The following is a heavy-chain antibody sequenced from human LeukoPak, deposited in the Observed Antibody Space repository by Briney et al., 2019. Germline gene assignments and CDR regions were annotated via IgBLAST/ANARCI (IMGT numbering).Heavy chain of an antibody. J-gene: IGHJ6*02. V-gene: IGHV1-18*04. Sequence: ASVKVSCKASGYTFTGYYMHWVRPAPGQGLERMGRISAYNGKPNNAQKLQGRVTMTTDTSTSTPYMELRGLRSDDTAVYYCARELSGIAVAGTRGYDYGMDVWGQGTTVTVSS. CDR2: ISAYNGKP. CDR1: GYTFTGYY. CDR3: ARELSGIAVAGTRGYDYGMDV. D-gene: IGHD6-19*01.